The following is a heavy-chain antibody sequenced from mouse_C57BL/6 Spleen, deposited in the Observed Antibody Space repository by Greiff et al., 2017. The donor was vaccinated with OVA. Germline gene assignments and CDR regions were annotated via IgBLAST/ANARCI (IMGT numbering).Heavy chain of an antibody. CDR3: ARSGGSYAMDY. V-gene: IGHV1-82*01. J-gene: IGHJ4*01. D-gene: IGHD1-1*02. Sequence: QVQLKESGPELVKPGASVKISCKASGYAFSSSWMNWVKQRPGKGLEWIGRIYPGDGDTNYNGNFKGKATLTADKSSSTAYMQLSSLTSEDSAVYFCARSGGSYAMDYWGQGTSVTVSS. CDR2: IYPGDGDT. CDR1: GYAFSSSW.